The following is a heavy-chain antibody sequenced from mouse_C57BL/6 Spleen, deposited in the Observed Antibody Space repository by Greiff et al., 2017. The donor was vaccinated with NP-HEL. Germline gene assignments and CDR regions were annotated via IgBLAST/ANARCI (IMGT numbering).Heavy chain of an antibody. D-gene: IGHD2-3*01. CDR3: AREGMVTNFDY. J-gene: IGHJ2*01. Sequence: EVKLMESGGDLVKPGGSLKLSCAASGFTFSSYGMSWVRQTPDKRLEWVATISSGGSYTYYPDSVKGRFTISRDNAKNTLYLQMSSLKSEDTAMYYCAREGMVTNFDYWGQGTTLTVSS. CDR2: ISSGGSYT. CDR1: GFTFSSYG. V-gene: IGHV5-6*01.